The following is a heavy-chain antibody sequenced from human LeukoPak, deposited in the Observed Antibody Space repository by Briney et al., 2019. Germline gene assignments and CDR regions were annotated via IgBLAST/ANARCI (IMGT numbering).Heavy chain of an antibody. V-gene: IGHV4-59*01. D-gene: IGHD3-9*01. CDR1: GGSISSYY. J-gene: IGHJ4*02. Sequence: SETLSLTCTVSGGSISSYYWSWIRQPPGKGLEWIGYIYYSGGTNYNPSLKSRVTISVDTSKNQFSLKLSSVTAADTAVYYCAREEYYDILTGYYTPVSWGQGTLVTVSS. CDR2: IYYSGGT. CDR3: AREEYYDILTGYYTPVS.